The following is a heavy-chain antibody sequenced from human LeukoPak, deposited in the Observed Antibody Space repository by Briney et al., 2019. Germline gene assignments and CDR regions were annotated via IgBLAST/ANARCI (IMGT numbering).Heavy chain of an antibody. D-gene: IGHD2-15*01. CDR1: GFTFSTYW. CDR2: INTDRSST. CDR3: ARDQGGPDH. V-gene: IGHV3-74*01. J-gene: IGHJ4*02. Sequence: GGSLRLSCAASGFTFSTYWMHWVRHAPGQGLVWVSRINTDRSSTRYADSVKGRFTISRDDAKNTVYLQMHSLRVEDTAVYYCARDQGGPDHWGQGTLVTVSS.